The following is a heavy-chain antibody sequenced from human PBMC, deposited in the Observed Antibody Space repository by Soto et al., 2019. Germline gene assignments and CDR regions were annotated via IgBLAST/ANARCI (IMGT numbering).Heavy chain of an antibody. D-gene: IGHD3-9*01. CDR1: GDSISSGGHY. V-gene: IGHV4-31*03. CDR2: VYSSGVT. Sequence: SETLSLTCTVSGDSISSGGHYWSWIRQHPGKGLEWIGYVYSSGVTYYNPSLKSRVTISVDTSKNQFSLELGSVTAADTAVYYCARLYFDILTGYYYYFDQWGQGALVTVSS. J-gene: IGHJ4*02. CDR3: ARLYFDILTGYYYYFDQ.